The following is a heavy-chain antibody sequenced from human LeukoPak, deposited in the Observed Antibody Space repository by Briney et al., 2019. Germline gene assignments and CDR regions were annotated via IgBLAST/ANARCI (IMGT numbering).Heavy chain of an antibody. CDR2: IYYSGST. CDR3: ARHGGSGSYYTYYYYGMDV. V-gene: IGHV4-59*08. Sequence: SETLSLTCTVSGGSISSYYWSWIRQPPGKGLEWIGYIYYSGSTNYNPSLKSRVTISVDTSKNQFSLKLSSVTAAETAVYYCARHGGSGSYYTYYYYGMDVWGQGTTVTVSS. D-gene: IGHD3-10*01. J-gene: IGHJ6*02. CDR1: GGSISSYY.